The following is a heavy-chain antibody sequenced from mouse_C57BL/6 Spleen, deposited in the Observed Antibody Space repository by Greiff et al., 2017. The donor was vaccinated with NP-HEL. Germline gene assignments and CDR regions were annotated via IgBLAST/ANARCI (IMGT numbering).Heavy chain of an antibody. V-gene: IGHV5-4*01. D-gene: IGHD2-1*01. CDR2: ISDGGSYT. J-gene: IGHJ2*01. Sequence: EVQGVESGGGLVKPGGSLKLSCAASGFTFSSYAMSWVRQTPEKRLEWVATISDGGSYTYYPDNVKGRFTISRDNAKNNLYLQMSHLKSEDTAMYYCARADLPYYFDYWGQGTTLTVSS. CDR3: ARADLPYYFDY. CDR1: GFTFSSYA.